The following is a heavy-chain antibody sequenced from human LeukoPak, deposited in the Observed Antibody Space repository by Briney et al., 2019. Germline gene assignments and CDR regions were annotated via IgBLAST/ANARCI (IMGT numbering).Heavy chain of an antibody. CDR2: IIPVLGVS. CDR3: AKDPPCSGGTCYGYFES. Sequence: SVKVSCKASGGSFSSYVITWVRQAPGQGLEWMGRIIPVLGVSNFAQKFEGRVTITADKSTNTAHMELRRLESGDTAVYYCAKDPPCSGGTCYGYFESWGQGTLVTVSS. CDR1: GGSFSSYV. V-gene: IGHV1-69*04. D-gene: IGHD2-15*01. J-gene: IGHJ4*02.